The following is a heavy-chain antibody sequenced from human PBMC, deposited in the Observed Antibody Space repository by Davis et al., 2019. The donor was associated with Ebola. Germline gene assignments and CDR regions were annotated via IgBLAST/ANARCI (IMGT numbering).Heavy chain of an antibody. CDR3: ARDYSNRDYYYYYGMDV. CDR1: GFTFSSYW. V-gene: IGHV3-7*03. D-gene: IGHD4-11*01. J-gene: IGHJ6*04. CDR2: IKQDGSEK. Sequence: GGSLRLSCAASGFTFSSYWMSWVRQAPGKGLEWVANIKQDGSEKYYVDSVKGRFTISRDNAKNSLYLQMNSLTAADTAVYYCARDYSNRDYYYYYGMDVWGRGTTVTVSS.